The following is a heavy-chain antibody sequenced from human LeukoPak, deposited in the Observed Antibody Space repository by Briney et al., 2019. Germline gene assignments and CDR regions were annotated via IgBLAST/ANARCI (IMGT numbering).Heavy chain of an antibody. V-gene: IGHV4-31*03. J-gene: IGHJ5*02. D-gene: IGHD2-21*02. CDR1: GGSISSGGYY. CDR2: IYYSGST. CDR3: ARDVSCGGDCYSNWFDP. Sequence: SETLSLTCTVSGGSISSGGYYWSWIRQHPGKGLEWIGYIYYSGSTYYNPSLKSRVTISVDTSKNQFSLKLNSVTAADTAVYYCARDVSCGGDCYSNWFDPWGQGTLVTVSS.